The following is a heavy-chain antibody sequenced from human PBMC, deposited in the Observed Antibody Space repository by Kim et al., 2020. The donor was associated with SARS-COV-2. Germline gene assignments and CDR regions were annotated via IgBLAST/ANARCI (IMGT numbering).Heavy chain of an antibody. Sequence: SETLSLTCTVSGGSISSGGYYWSWIRQHPGKGLEWIGYIYYSGSTYYNPSLKSRVTISVDTSKNQFSLKLSSVTAADTAVYYCARDRREFYGDYEDYWGQGTLVTVSS. J-gene: IGHJ4*02. CDR3: ARDRREFYGDYEDY. CDR2: IYYSGST. D-gene: IGHD4-17*01. CDR1: GGSISSGGYY. V-gene: IGHV4-31*03.